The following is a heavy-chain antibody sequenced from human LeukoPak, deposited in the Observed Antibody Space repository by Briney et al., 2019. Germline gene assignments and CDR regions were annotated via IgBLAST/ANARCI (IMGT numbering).Heavy chain of an antibody. CDR1: GYSFTSYW. Sequence: GESLKISCKGSGYSFTSYWIGWVRQMPGKGLEWKGIIYPGDSDTRYSPSFQGQVTISADKSISTAYLQWSSLKASDTAMYYCARHRSPDYGDFSDAFDIWGQGTMVTVSS. D-gene: IGHD4-17*01. J-gene: IGHJ3*02. CDR3: ARHRSPDYGDFSDAFDI. CDR2: IYPGDSDT. V-gene: IGHV5-51*01.